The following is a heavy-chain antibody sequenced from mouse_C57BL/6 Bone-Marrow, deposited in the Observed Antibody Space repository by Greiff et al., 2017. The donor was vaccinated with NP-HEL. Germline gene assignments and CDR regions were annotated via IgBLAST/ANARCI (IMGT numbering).Heavy chain of an antibody. CDR1: GYTFTSYG. V-gene: IGHV1-81*01. CDR2: IYPRSGNT. D-gene: IGHD1-1*01. J-gene: IGHJ1*03. CDR3: EDFYYYGSSPWYFDV. Sequence: QVQLKQSGAELARPGASVKLSCKASGYTFTSYGISWVKQRTGQGLEWIGEIYPRSGNTYYNEKFKGKATLTADKSSSTAYMELRSLTSEDSAVYFCEDFYYYGSSPWYFDVWGTGTTVTVSS.